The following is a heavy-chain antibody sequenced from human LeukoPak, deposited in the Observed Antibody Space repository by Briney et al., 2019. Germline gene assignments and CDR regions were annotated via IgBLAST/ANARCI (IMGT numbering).Heavy chain of an antibody. J-gene: IGHJ6*03. CDR3: ARVIYSSGYYYAIFYYYMDV. CDR1: GFTFSSYW. V-gene: IGHV3-7*01. Sequence: GGSLRLSCAASGFTFSSYWMSWVRQAPGKGLEWVANIKQDGSEKYYVDSVKGRVTISRDNAKNSLYLQMNSLRAEDTAVYYCARVIYSSGYYYAIFYYYMDVWGKGTTVTVSS. D-gene: IGHD3-22*01. CDR2: IKQDGSEK.